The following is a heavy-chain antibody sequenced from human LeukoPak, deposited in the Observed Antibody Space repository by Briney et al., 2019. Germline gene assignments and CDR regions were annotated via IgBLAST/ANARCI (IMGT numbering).Heavy chain of an antibody. Sequence: PSETLSLTCTVSGGSINSYFWSWIRQPPGKGLEWIAYISYAGSTQYDPSLKSRVDISLDTSRNQLSLRLTSVTAADTAVYYCARDLAEDYFDYWGQGTLVTVSS. J-gene: IGHJ4*02. CDR2: ISYAGST. CDR1: GGSINSYF. V-gene: IGHV4-59*12. CDR3: ARDLAEDYFDY.